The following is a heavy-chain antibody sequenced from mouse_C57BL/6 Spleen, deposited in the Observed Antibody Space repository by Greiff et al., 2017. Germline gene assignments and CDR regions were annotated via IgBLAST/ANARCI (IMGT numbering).Heavy chain of an antibody. CDR1: GFTFSSYG. D-gene: IGHD1-1*01. CDR3: ARHNDYGSSYLDY. J-gene: IGHJ2*01. CDR2: ISSGGSYT. V-gene: IGHV5-6*01. Sequence: VQLKESGGDLVKPGGSLKLSCAASGFTFSSYGMSWVRQTPDKRLEWVATISSGGSYTYYPDSVKGRFTISRDNAKNTLYLQMSSLKSEDTAMYYCARHNDYGSSYLDYWGQGTTLTVSS.